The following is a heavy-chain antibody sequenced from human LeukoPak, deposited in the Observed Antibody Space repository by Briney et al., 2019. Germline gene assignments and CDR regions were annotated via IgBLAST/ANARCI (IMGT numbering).Heavy chain of an antibody. CDR1: GYCFTSYW. CDR3: ARHNEAGVAANLDYYNFYGMDV. V-gene: IGHV5-51*01. Sequence: GEWLQSSSHGSGYCFTSYWIGCVRPMPGKGLEWMGIIYPGDSDTRYRPSFQGQVTNSADKSIATAYLQWSSLKASDTAMYYCARHNEAGVAANLDYYNFYGMDVWGQGTTVTVSS. CDR2: IYPGDSDT. D-gene: IGHD5-12*01. J-gene: IGHJ6*02.